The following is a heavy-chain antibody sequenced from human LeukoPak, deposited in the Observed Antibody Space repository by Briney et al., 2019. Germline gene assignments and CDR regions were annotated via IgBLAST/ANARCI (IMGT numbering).Heavy chain of an antibody. D-gene: IGHD3-10*01. J-gene: IGHJ4*02. V-gene: IGHV4-34*01. CDR3: ARGIGFDY. CDR2: INHSGST. Sequence: SETLSLTCAVYGGSFSGYYWSWIRQPPGKGLEWIGEINHSGSTNYNPSLKSRVTISVDTSKNQFPLKLSSVTAADTAVYYCARGIGFDYWGQGTLVTVSS. CDR1: GGSFSGYY.